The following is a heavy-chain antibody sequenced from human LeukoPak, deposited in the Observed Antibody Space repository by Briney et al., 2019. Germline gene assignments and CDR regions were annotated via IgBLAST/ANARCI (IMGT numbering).Heavy chain of an antibody. CDR3: ARRSRMTTIDAFDI. D-gene: IGHD5-24*01. J-gene: IGHJ3*02. CDR2: IYYSGST. Sequence: PSETLSLTCTVSGGSISSYYWSWIRQPPGKGLEWIGYIYYSGSTNYNPSLKSRVTISVDTSKNRFFLKLSSVTAADTAVYYCARRSRMTTIDAFDIWGRGTMVTVSS. V-gene: IGHV4-59*08. CDR1: GGSISSYY.